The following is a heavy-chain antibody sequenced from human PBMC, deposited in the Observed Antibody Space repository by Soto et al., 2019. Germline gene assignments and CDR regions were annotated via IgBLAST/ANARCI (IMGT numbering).Heavy chain of an antibody. CDR1: GGSISGDY. J-gene: IGHJ6*01. Sequence: SETLSLTCTVSGGSISGDYWSWIRQPPGKGLEWIGYMYNTGSTVYNPSFKSRVTISVDTSKNQFSLKLNSVTAADTAVYYCERDLRGYCGTDCYPLHVWGQGTTVTV. CDR2: MYNTGST. V-gene: IGHV4-59*01. D-gene: IGHD2-21*02. CDR3: ERDLRGYCGTDCYPLHV.